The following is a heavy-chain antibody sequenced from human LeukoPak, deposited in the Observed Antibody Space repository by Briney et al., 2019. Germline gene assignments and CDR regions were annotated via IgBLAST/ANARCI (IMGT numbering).Heavy chain of an antibody. CDR2: ISGSSSYI. V-gene: IGHV3-21*04. CDR1: GFTFSSYS. D-gene: IGHD4-17*01. Sequence: GGSLRLSCAASGFTFSSYSMNWVRQAPGKGLEWVSSISGSSSYIYYADSVEGRFTISRDNAKNSLYLQMNSLRAEDTAVYYCARRNDYGDYVAFDIWGQGTMVTVSS. CDR3: ARRNDYGDYVAFDI. J-gene: IGHJ3*02.